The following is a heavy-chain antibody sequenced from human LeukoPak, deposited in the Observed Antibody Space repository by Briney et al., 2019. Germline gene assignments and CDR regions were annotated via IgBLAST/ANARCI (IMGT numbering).Heavy chain of an antibody. J-gene: IGHJ4*02. D-gene: IGHD2-2*01. CDR1: GLKFDDSP. Sequence: QSGGSLRLSCAVSGLKFDDSPMHWVRQVPGKGLEWVSGISWNSGSIGYADSVKGRFTIFRDNAKNSLYLQLNSLRVEDTAFYYCAKRGSSWYFDYWGQGALVTVSS. V-gene: IGHV3-9*01. CDR2: ISWNSGSI. CDR3: AKRGSSWYFDY.